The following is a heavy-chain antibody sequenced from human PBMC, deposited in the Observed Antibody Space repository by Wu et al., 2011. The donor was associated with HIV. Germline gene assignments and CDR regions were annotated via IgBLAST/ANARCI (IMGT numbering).Heavy chain of an antibody. Sequence: VQLVQSGTEVKRPGASVTISCKAFGYPLTSFFLHWVRQAPGQGLEWLGVINPTGGDTAYAQKFRGRLSLTRDTSSNRAYLELTSLTSEDTAVYFCARDPYSDSWFSLLGAFDVWGQGSLVIASS. CDR3: ARDPYSDSWFSLLGAFDV. V-gene: IGHV1-46*01. J-gene: IGHJ3*01. CDR1: GYPLTSFF. CDR2: INPTGGDT. D-gene: IGHD6-13*01.